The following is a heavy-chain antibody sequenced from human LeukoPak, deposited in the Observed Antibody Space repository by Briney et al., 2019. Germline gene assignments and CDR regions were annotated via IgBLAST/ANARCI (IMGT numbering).Heavy chain of an antibody. CDR2: LYSAGTT. CDR3: AKEGFHY. V-gene: IGHV3-66*01. J-gene: IGHJ4*02. Sequence: GGSLRLSCAVSGFTVSTDYMSWVRQAPGKGLEWVSILYSAGTTYYADSVKGRFTISRDNSKNTLYLQMNSLRAEDTAVYYCAKEGFHYWGQGTLVTVSS. CDR1: GFTVSTDY.